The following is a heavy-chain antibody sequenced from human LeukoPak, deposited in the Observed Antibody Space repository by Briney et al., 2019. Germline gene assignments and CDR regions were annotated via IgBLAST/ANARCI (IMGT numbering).Heavy chain of an antibody. D-gene: IGHD4-23*01. J-gene: IGHJ4*02. V-gene: IGHV1-2*06. CDR3: ASQDYGGNLNDY. CDR1: GYTFTGYY. Sequence: ASVKVSCKASGYTFTGYYMHWVRQAPGQGLEWMGRINPNSGGTNYAQKFQGRVTMTRDTSISTAYMELSRLRSDDTAVYYCASQDYGGNLNDYWGQGTLVTVSS. CDR2: INPNSGGT.